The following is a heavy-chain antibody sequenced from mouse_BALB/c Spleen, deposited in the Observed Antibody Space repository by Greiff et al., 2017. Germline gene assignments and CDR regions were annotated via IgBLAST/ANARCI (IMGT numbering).Heavy chain of an antibody. CDR2: ISSGGSYT. V-gene: IGHV5-9-3*01. D-gene: IGHD1-1*01. CDR1: GFTFSSYA. CDR3: ARPYGSSFWFAY. Sequence: DVKLVESGGGLVKPGGSLKLSCAASGFTFSSYAMSWVRQTPEKRLEWVATISSGGSYTYYPASVKGRFTISRDNAKNTLYLQMSSLRSEDTAMYYCARPYGSSFWFAYWGQGTLVTVSA. J-gene: IGHJ3*01.